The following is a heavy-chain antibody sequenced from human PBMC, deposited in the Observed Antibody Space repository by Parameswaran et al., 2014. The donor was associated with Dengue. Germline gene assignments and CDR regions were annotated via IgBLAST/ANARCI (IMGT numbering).Heavy chain of an antibody. CDR3: ARGGVGEWEPHPTEAFDI. V-gene: IGHV3-21*01. D-gene: IGHD1-26*01. CDR2: ISSSSSYI. J-gene: IGHJ3*02. Sequence: WIRQPPGKGLEWVSSISSSSSYIYYADSVKGRFTISRDNAKNSLYLQMNSLRAEDTAVYYCARGGVGEWEPHPTEAFDIWGQGTMVTVSS.